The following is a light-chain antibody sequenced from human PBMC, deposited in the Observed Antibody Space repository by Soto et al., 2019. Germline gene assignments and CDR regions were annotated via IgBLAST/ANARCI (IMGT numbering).Light chain of an antibody. V-gene: IGKV3-15*01. Sequence: EIVMTQSPATLSVSPGERATLSCRASQSVSSNLAWYQQKPGQAPSLLIYDASTRATGTPARFSGSGSGTEFTLTISSLQSEDFVVYYCQQYIRWPLTFGGGTKVEIK. J-gene: IGKJ4*01. CDR2: DAS. CDR1: QSVSSN. CDR3: QQYIRWPLT.